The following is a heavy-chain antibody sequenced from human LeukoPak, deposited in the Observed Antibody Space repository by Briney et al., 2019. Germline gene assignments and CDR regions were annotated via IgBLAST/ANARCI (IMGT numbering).Heavy chain of an antibody. J-gene: IGHJ6*03. CDR1: GFTFSSYS. CDR3: ARAQEYPPYYMDV. CDR2: VSSSSSYI. Sequence: GGSLRLSCAASGFTFSSYSMNWVRQAPGKGLDWVSSVSSSSSYIYYADSVKGRFTISRDNAKNSLYLQMNSLRAEDTAVYYCARAQEYPPYYMDVWGKGTTVTVSS. V-gene: IGHV3-21*01. D-gene: IGHD2-2*01.